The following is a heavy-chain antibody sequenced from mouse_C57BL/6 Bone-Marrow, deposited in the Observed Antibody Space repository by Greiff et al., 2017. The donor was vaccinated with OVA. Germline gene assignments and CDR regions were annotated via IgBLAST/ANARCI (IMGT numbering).Heavy chain of an antibody. V-gene: IGHV14-1*01. J-gene: IGHJ2*01. CDR2: IDPEDGDT. D-gene: IGHD1-1*01. Sequence: EVQLQQSGAELVRPGASVKLSCTASGFNIKDYYMHWVKQRPEQGLEWIGRIDPEDGDTEYAPKFQGKATMTADTSSNTAYLQLSSLTSEDTAVYYCTTPHYYGSSLYYCDYWGQGTTLTVSS. CDR3: TTPHYYGSSLYYCDY. CDR1: GFNIKDYY.